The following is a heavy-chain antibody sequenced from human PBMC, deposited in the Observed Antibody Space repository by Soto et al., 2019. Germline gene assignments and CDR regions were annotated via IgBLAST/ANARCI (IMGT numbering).Heavy chain of an antibody. CDR3: ARGEDGYNYDAFDI. J-gene: IGHJ3*02. CDR1: GYTFTGCY. CDR2: INPNSGGT. V-gene: IGHV1-2*02. Sequence: ASVKVSCKASGYTFTGCYMHWVRQAPGQGLEWMGWINPNSGGTNYAQKFQGRVTMTRDTSISTAYMELSRLRSDDTAVYYCARGEDGYNYDAFDIWGQGTMVTVSS. D-gene: IGHD1-1*01.